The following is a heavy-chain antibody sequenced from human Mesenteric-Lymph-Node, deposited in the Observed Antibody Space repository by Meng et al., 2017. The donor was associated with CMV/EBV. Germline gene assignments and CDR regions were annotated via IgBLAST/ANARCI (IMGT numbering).Heavy chain of an antibody. CDR3: ASLWFGDY. CDR1: GFTFSNAW. Sequence: GGSLRLSCAASGFTFSNAWMSWVRQAPGKGLEWVSSISSSSSYIYYADTVKGRFTISRDNAKNTLYLQMNSLRAEDTAVYYCASLWFGDYWGQGTLVTVSS. CDR2: ISSSSSYI. V-gene: IGHV3-21*01. D-gene: IGHD3-10*01. J-gene: IGHJ4*02.